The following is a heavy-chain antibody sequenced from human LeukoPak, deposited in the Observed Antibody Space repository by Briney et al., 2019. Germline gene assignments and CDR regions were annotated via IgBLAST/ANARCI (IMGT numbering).Heavy chain of an antibody. D-gene: IGHD2-8*01. J-gene: IGHJ6*03. CDR1: PFTFSSYG. CDR2: IQYDGSNQ. V-gene: IGHV3-30*02. Sequence: GGSLRLSCAASPFTFSSYGMHWVRQAPGKGLEWVAYIQYDGSNQQYADSVKGRFSISRDSSKNILYLQMNSLRAEDTAVYYCAKDRCSNGVGCYYYYMDVWGKGTTVTISS. CDR3: AKDRCSNGVGCYYYYMDV.